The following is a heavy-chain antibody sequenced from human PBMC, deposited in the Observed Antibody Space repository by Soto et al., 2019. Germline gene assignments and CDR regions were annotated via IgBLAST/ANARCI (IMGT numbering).Heavy chain of an antibody. J-gene: IGHJ4*02. Sequence: SETLSLTCTVSGGSISSGGYYWSWIRQHPGKGLEWIGYIYYSGSTYYNPSLKSRVTISVDTSKNQFSLKLSSVTAADTAVYYCAREDYDFWSGRDHTIFDYWGQGTLVTVSS. CDR3: AREDYDFWSGRDHTIFDY. CDR1: GGSISSGGYY. V-gene: IGHV4-31*03. CDR2: IYYSGST. D-gene: IGHD3-3*01.